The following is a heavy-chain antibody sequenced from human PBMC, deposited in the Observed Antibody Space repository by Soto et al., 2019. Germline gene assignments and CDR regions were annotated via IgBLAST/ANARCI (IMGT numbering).Heavy chain of an antibody. J-gene: IGHJ6*02. D-gene: IGHD2-8*01. CDR2: INPKSGGT. CDR3: ARGDSTDCSNGVCSFFYNLDMDV. CDR1: GYSFTDYH. V-gene: IGHV1-2*04. Sequence: GASVKVSCKASGYSFTDYHIHWVRQAPGQGLKWLGRINPKSGGTSTAQKFQGWVTMTTDTSISTASMELTRLTSDDTAIYYCARGDSTDCSNGVCSFFYNLDMDVWGQGTKVTVS.